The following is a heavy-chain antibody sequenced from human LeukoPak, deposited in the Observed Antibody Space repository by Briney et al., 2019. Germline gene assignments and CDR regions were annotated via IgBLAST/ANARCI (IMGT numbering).Heavy chain of an antibody. CDR3: TKDRMATIIGEFDY. V-gene: IGHV3-30*18. CDR1: GFTFSSYG. Sequence: GGSLRLSCAASGFTFSSYGMHWVRQAPGKGLEWVAVISYDGINKYYADSVKGRFTISRDNSKNTLYLQMNSLRAEDTAVYYCTKDRMATIIGEFDYWGQGTLVTVSS. J-gene: IGHJ4*02. D-gene: IGHD5-24*01. CDR2: ISYDGINK.